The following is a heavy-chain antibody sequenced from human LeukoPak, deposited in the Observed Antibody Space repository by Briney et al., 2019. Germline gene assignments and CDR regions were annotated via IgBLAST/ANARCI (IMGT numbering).Heavy chain of an antibody. J-gene: IGHJ4*01. CDR3: ASRITIIGVVIED. V-gene: IGHV4-34*01. D-gene: IGHD3-3*01. CDR2: INHSGST. CDR1: GGSFSGYY. Sequence: SETLSLTCAVYGGSFSGYYWSWIRQPPGKGLEWIGEINHSGSTNYNPSLKSRVTISVDTSKNQFSLKLSSVTAADTAVYYCASRITIIGVVIEDWGQGTLVTVSS.